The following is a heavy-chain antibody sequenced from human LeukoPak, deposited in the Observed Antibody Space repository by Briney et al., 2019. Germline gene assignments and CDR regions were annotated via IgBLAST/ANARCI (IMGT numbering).Heavy chain of an antibody. CDR3: ARGQRRHIDMAPSFDY. Sequence: GGSLRLSCAASGFTFSNYWMSWVRQAPGKGLEWVANIKEDGSEKYYVDSVKGRFTISRDNAKNSLSLQVNSLSAEDTAVYYCARGQRRHIDMAPSFDYWGQGTLVTVAS. J-gene: IGHJ4*02. D-gene: IGHD5-24*01. CDR1: GFTFSNYW. CDR2: IKEDGSEK. V-gene: IGHV3-7*01.